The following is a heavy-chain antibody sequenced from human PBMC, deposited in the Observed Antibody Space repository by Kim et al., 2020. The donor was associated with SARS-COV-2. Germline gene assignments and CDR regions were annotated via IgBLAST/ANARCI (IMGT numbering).Heavy chain of an antibody. CDR2: IYYSGST. Sequence: SETLSLTCTVSGGSISSYYWSWIRQPPGKGLEWIGYIYYSGSTNYNPSLKSRVTISVDTSKNQFSLKLSSVTAADTAVYYCARTTVTYYYYYGMDVWGQG. D-gene: IGHD4-17*01. V-gene: IGHV4-59*08. CDR3: ARTTVTYYYYYGMDV. CDR1: GGSISSYY. J-gene: IGHJ6*02.